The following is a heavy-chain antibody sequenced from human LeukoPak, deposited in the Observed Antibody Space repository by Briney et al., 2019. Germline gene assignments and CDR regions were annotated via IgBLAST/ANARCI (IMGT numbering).Heavy chain of an antibody. CDR3: ARESGESRGYSYGYYYYMDV. CDR1: GFSLSTSGIC. CDR2: IDWDDDK. V-gene: IGHV2-70*11. Sequence: SGPTLVNPTQTLTLTCTFSGFSLSTSGICVSWIRQPPGKALEWLPRIDWDDDKYYSTSLKTRLTISKATSKTWVVLTMPNMDPMDTATYSCARESGESRGYSYGYYYYMDVWGKGTTVTVSS. D-gene: IGHD5-18*01. J-gene: IGHJ6*03.